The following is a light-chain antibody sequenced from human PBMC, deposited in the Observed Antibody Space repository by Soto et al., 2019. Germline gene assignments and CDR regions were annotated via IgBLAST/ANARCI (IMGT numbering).Light chain of an antibody. CDR2: AAS. Sequence: DIQMTQSPSSLSASIGDRVTITCRASQYISNYLAWYQQRPGKVPKLLIYAASTLQSGVPSRFSGSGSGTDFTLTISTLLPEDVATYYCQNLDRAAFTFGPGTKVDIK. CDR3: QNLDRAAFT. CDR1: QYISNY. J-gene: IGKJ3*01. V-gene: IGKV1-27*01.